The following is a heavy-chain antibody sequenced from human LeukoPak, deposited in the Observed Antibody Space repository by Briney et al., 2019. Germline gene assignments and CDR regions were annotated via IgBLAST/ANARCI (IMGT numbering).Heavy chain of an antibody. CDR1: GSTFSTYS. V-gene: IGHV3-21*01. CDR2: ISSSSSYL. Sequence: GGSLRLSCAASGSTFSTYSMNWVRQAPGKALEWVSSISSSSSYLYYADSVKGRFTISRDNAKNSLYLQMNSLRVEDTAVYYCAKGSGGGCYSALDYWGQGTLVTVSS. J-gene: IGHJ4*02. CDR3: AKGSGGGCYSALDY. D-gene: IGHD2-15*01.